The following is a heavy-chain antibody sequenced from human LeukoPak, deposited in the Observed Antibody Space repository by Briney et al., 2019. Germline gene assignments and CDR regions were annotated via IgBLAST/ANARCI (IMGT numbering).Heavy chain of an antibody. D-gene: IGHD6-13*01. Sequence: GESLKISCEGSGYSFASYWIGWVRQMPGKGLEWMGIIYPGDSDTRYSPSFQGQVTISADKSIATAYLQWSSLKASDTAMYYCARRSYRGSSLHNWFDPWGQGTLVTVSS. CDR3: ARRSYRGSSLHNWFDP. CDR1: GYSFASYW. CDR2: IYPGDSDT. J-gene: IGHJ5*02. V-gene: IGHV5-51*01.